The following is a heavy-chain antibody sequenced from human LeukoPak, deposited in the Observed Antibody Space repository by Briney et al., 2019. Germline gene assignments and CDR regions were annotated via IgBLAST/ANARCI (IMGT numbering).Heavy chain of an antibody. CDR2: IRSSGSTI. CDR3: ARDEYDIVAAGTNYFDY. J-gene: IGHJ4*02. CDR1: GFTFSSYG. D-gene: IGHD6-13*01. Sequence: GRSLRLSCAASGFTFSSYGMHWVRQAPGKGLEWVSSIRSSGSTIYYADSVKGRFTISRDNAKNSLYLQMNSLRAEDTAVYYCARDEYDIVAAGTNYFDYWGQGTLVTVSS. V-gene: IGHV3-48*04.